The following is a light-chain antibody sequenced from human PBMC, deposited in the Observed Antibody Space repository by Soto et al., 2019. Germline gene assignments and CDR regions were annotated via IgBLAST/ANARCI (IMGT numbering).Light chain of an antibody. Sequence: DIQMTQSPSSVSASVGDRVSITCRASQGISNWLAWYQQKPGRAPKLLIYAASSLQSGVSSRFSGSGSGTDFTLTISSLQSEDFAVYYCQQYNNWPRTFGQGTKVEIK. CDR2: AAS. J-gene: IGKJ1*01. CDR1: QGISNW. CDR3: QQYNNWPRT. V-gene: IGKV1D-12*01.